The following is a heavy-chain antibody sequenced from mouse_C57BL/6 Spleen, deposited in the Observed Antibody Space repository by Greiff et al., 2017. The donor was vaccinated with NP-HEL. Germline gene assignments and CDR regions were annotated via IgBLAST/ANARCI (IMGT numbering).Heavy chain of an antibody. CDR3: ARDYYYGDWYFDV. CDR2: IDPSDSYT. J-gene: IGHJ1*03. D-gene: IGHD1-1*01. V-gene: IGHV1-69*01. CDR1: GYTFTSYW. Sequence: QVQLKQPGAELVMPGASVKLSCKASGYTFTSYWMHWVKQRPGQGLEWIGEIDPSDSYTNYNQKFKGKSTLTVDKSSSTAYMQLSSLTSEDSAVYYCARDYYYGDWYFDVWGTGTTVTVSS.